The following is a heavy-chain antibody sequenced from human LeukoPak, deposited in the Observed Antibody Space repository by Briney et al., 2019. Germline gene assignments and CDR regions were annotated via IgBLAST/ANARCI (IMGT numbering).Heavy chain of an antibody. CDR1: GGSISTYY. V-gene: IGHV4-59*08. CDR3: ARGSRGMTVVVGWFES. CDR2: IYYSGST. Sequence: SETLSLTCTVSGGSISTYYWSWIRQPPGKGLEWTGYIYYSGSTYYSPSYKSRATMSVDTSTNQFSLKLRSVTAADTAVYYCARGSRGMTVVVGWFESWGQGILVTVSS. D-gene: IGHD2-15*01. J-gene: IGHJ5*01.